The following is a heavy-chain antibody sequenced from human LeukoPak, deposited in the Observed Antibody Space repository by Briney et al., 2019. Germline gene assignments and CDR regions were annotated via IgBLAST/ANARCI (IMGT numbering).Heavy chain of an antibody. V-gene: IGHV1-3*01. Sequence: ASVKVSCKASGYTFTSYAIHWVRQAPGQRLEWMGWISAGNGNTKYSQNFQGRVTFISNTSVTTAFMELSSLRSEDTAVYYCARDRGGYCSGGSCYSSFSDYWGQGTLVTVSS. CDR3: ARDRGGYCSGGSCYSSFSDY. CDR1: GYTFTSYA. CDR2: ISAGNGNT. D-gene: IGHD2-15*01. J-gene: IGHJ4*02.